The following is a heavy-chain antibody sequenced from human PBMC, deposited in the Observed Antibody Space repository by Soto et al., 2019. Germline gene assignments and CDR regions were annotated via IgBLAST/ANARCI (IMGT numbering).Heavy chain of an antibody. CDR3: ARHDFKDSGSYPDAFDI. J-gene: IGHJ3*02. D-gene: IGHD1-26*01. Sequence: GESLKISCEGSGYSFPNYWIGWVRQMPGKGLEWMGIIYPADSDTRYSPSFQGQVTISVDKSISTAYLQWSSLKASDTALYYCARHDFKDSGSYPDAFDIWGQGTMVTVSS. CDR2: IYPADSDT. CDR1: GYSFPNYW. V-gene: IGHV5-51*01.